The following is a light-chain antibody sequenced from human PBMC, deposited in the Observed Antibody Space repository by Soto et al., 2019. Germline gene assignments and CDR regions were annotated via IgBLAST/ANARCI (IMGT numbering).Light chain of an antibody. CDR3: SSYTSSSNHVI. CDR2: EVS. J-gene: IGLJ2*01. Sequence: QSALTQPASVSVSPGQSITISCTGTSSEVYGYNYVSWYQQHPGKAPKLMIYEVSNRPSGVSNRFSGSKSGNTAALTISGLQAEDEADYYCSSYTSSSNHVIFGGGTTLTVL. V-gene: IGLV2-14*01. CDR1: SSEVYGYNY.